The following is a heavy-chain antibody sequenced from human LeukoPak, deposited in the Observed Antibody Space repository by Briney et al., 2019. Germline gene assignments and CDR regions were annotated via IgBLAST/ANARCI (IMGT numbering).Heavy chain of an antibody. J-gene: IGHJ4*02. V-gene: IGHV4-30-4*03. Sequence: SETLSLTCTVSGGSISSGDHYWSWIRQPPGKGLEWIGYIYYSGSTYYNPSLKSRVTISVDTSKNQFSLKLSSVTAADTAVYYCTTYYYGSGSYGDYWGQGTLVTVSS. D-gene: IGHD3-10*01. CDR2: IYYSGST. CDR1: GGSISSGDHY. CDR3: TTYYYGSGSYGDY.